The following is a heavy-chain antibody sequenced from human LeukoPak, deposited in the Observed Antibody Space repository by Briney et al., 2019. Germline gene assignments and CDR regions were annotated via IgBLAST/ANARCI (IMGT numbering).Heavy chain of an antibody. CDR3: ARVIGFTMIVVDTWYFDL. J-gene: IGHJ2*01. Sequence: GGSLRLSCAASGFTFSDCYMSWIRQAPGKGLEWVSYISSSGSTIYYADSVKGRFTISRDNAKNSLYLQMNSLRAEDTAVYYCARVIGFTMIVVDTWYFDLWGRGTLVTVSS. V-gene: IGHV3-11*01. CDR2: ISSSGSTI. D-gene: IGHD3-22*01. CDR1: GFTFSDCY.